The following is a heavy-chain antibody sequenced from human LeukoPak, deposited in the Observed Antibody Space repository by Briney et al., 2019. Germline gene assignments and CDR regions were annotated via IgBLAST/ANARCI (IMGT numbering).Heavy chain of an antibody. J-gene: IGHJ4*02. CDR3: AREAVRSPDYFDY. CDR1: GFTFSSYW. V-gene: IGHV3-7*03. Sequence: GGSLRLSCAASGFTFSSYWMSWVRQAPGKGLEWVANIKKDGSEKFYVDSVKGRFTISRDNAKNSLYLQMNSLRAEDTALYYCAREAVRSPDYFDYWGQGTLVTVCS. CDR2: IKKDGSEK. D-gene: IGHD3-10*01.